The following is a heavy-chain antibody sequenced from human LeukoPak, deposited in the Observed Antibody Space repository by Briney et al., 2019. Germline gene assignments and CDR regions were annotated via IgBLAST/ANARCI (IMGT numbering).Heavy chain of an antibody. D-gene: IGHD1-1*01. CDR2: VNGDNSIT. CDR3: AKGTTTPGFLDY. Sequence: PGGSLRLSCAASGFTFSSYAMNWVRQAPGKGLEWVSAVNGDNSITKYADSVEGRFTISRDNSKNTLYLQMNSLRVDDTAICYCAKGTTTPGFLDYWGQGTLVTVSS. J-gene: IGHJ4*02. CDR1: GFTFSSYA. V-gene: IGHV3-23*01.